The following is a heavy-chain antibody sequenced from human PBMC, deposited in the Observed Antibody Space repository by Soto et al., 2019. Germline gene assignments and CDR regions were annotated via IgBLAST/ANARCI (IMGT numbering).Heavy chain of an antibody. Sequence: GGSLRLSCAASGFIVSRNFMSWVRQAPGKGLEWVSVIYSGGSTYYAESVKGRFTISGDNSKNTLYLQMNSLRAEDTAVYYCARESVPPDCSGGSCYGYYYYGVAVWGHGTTVTVSS. CDR1: GFIVSRNF. CDR3: ARESVPPDCSGGSCYGYYYYGVAV. J-gene: IGHJ6*02. V-gene: IGHV3-53*01. D-gene: IGHD2-15*01. CDR2: IYSGGST.